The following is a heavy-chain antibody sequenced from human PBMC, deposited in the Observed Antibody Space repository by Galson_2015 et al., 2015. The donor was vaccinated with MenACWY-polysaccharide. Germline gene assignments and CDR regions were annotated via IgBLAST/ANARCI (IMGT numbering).Heavy chain of an antibody. CDR2: MNPNTGNT. V-gene: IGHV1-8*01. J-gene: IGHJ4*02. CDR1: GYTFSSYD. Sequence: SVKVSCKASGYTFSSYDINWVRQATGQGLERMGWMNPNTGNTGYVQKFQGRVTMTRNTSISTAYMELSTLRSEDTAVYYCARGGPDIASSGTHAVFPDYRGLGFLVTVSS. D-gene: IGHD5-12*01. CDR3: ARGGPDIASSGTHAVFPDY.